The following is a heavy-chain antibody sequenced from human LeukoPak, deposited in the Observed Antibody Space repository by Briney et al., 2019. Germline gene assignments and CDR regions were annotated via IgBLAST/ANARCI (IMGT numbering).Heavy chain of an antibody. Sequence: ASVKVSCKASGYTFTSYAMHWVRQAPGQRLERMGWINAGNGNTKYSQKFQGRVTITRDTSASTAYMELSSLRSEDTAVYYCARRSLDTAMVSDAFDIWGQGTMVTVSS. V-gene: IGHV1-3*01. J-gene: IGHJ3*02. CDR2: INAGNGNT. CDR3: ARRSLDTAMVSDAFDI. CDR1: GYTFTSYA. D-gene: IGHD5-18*01.